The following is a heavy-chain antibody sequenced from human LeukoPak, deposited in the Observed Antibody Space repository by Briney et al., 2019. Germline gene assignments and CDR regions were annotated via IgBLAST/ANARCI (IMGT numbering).Heavy chain of an antibody. CDR1: GGSFSGYY. CDR2: INHSGST. CDR3: ARGAPPSITIFGVVPVNFDY. J-gene: IGHJ4*02. D-gene: IGHD3-3*01. V-gene: IGHV4-34*01. Sequence: SETLSLTCAVYGGSFSGYYWSSIRQPPGKGLEWIGEINHSGSTNYNPSLKSRVTISVDTSKNQFSLKLSSVTAADTAVYYCARGAPPSITIFGVVPVNFDYWGQGTLVTVSS.